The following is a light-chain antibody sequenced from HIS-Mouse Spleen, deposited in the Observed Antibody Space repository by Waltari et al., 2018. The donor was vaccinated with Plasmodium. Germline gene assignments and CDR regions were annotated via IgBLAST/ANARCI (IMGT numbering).Light chain of an antibody. CDR1: ALPKKY. Sequence: SYELPQPPSVSVSPVQTARITCSGDALPKKYAYWYQQKSGQAPVLVIYEDSKRPSGIPERFSGSSSGTMATLTISGAQVEDEADYYCYSTDSSGNHRVFGGGTKLTVL. CDR2: EDS. J-gene: IGLJ3*02. CDR3: YSTDSSGNHRV. V-gene: IGLV3-10*01.